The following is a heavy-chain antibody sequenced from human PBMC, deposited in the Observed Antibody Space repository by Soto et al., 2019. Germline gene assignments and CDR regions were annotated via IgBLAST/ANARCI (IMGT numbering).Heavy chain of an antibody. D-gene: IGHD1-1*01. Sequence: TSETLSLTCTVSGGSISSYYWSWIRQPPGKGLEWIGYIYYSGSTNYNPSLKSRVTISVDTSKNQFSLKLGSVTAADTAVYYCARHDSDDSMDVWGQGTTVTVSS. CDR2: IYYSGST. V-gene: IGHV4-59*08. CDR1: GGSISSYY. CDR3: ARHDSDDSMDV. J-gene: IGHJ6*02.